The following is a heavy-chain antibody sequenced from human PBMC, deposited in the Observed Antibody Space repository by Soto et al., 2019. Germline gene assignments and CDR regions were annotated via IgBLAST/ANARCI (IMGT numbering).Heavy chain of an antibody. Sequence: GGSLRLSCAASGFTFDDYAMHWVRQAPGKGLEWVSGISWNSGSIGYADSVKGRFTISRDNSKNTLYLQMNSLRAEDTAVYYCARDATGPYYYYGMDVWGQGTTVTVSS. J-gene: IGHJ6*02. V-gene: IGHV3-9*01. CDR3: ARDATGPYYYYGMDV. D-gene: IGHD3-10*01. CDR2: ISWNSGSI. CDR1: GFTFDDYA.